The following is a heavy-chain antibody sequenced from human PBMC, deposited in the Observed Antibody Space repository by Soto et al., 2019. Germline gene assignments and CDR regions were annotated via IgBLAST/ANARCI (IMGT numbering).Heavy chain of an antibody. J-gene: IGHJ5*02. Sequence: EVQVLESGGGLVQRGGSLRLSCAASGFTFRSYAMSWVRQAPGKGLEWVSEISGSGGSTYYADSVKGRFTISRDNSKNTLYLQMNNRRGEDTAVYHCAKVGGTGGRPYWPVFDPWGQGTLVTVSS. V-gene: IGHV3-23*01. CDR1: GFTFRSYA. D-gene: IGHD2-8*02. CDR3: AKVGGTGGRPYWPVFDP. CDR2: ISGSGGST.